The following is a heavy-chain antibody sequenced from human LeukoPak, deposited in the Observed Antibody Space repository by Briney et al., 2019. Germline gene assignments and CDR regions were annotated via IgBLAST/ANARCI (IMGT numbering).Heavy chain of an antibody. CDR2: IKSKTDGGAT. D-gene: IGHD1-26*01. J-gene: IGHJ4*02. V-gene: IGHV3-15*01. Sequence: GGSLRLSCVASGFNFNYAWMTWVRQAPGKGPEWVGRIKSKTDGGATDYAAAVKGRFSISRDDSRSTVYLQMTSLKTEDTAVYFCTTLVGAPTYWGQGTLVTVFS. CDR1: GFNFNYAW. CDR3: TTLVGAPTY.